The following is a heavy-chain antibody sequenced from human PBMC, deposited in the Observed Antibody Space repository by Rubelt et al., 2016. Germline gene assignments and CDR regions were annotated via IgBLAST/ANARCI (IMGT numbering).Heavy chain of an antibody. V-gene: IGHV4-34*01. J-gene: IGHJ3*01. CDR3: AKDGASSL. CDR1: GGSFSGYY. D-gene: IGHD3-16*01. CDR2: INHSGST. Sequence: QVQLQQWGAGLLKPSETLSLTCAVYGGSFSGYYWNWIRQPPGKGLEWIGEINHSGSTNYNPSLKSRVTISVDTSKNQFYLKLSSVTAADTAVYYCAKDGASSLWGQGTMVTVSS.